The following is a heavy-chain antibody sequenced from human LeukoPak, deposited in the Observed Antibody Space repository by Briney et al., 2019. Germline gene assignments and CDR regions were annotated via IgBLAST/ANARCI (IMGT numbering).Heavy chain of an antibody. CDR1: GYTFTGYY. J-gene: IGHJ4*02. CDR3: ARGTLRAGSGTRYYFDY. Sequence: ASVKVSCKASGYTFTGYYMHWVRQAPGQGLEWMGWINPNSGGTNYAQKFQGWVTMTRDTSISTAYMELSRLRFDDTAVYYCARGTLRAGSGTRYYFDYWGQGTLVTVSS. V-gene: IGHV1-2*04. CDR2: INPNSGGT. D-gene: IGHD2-2*01.